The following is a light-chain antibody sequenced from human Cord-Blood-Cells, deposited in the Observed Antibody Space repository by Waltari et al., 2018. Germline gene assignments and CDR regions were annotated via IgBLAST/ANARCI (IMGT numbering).Light chain of an antibody. CDR1: QSVLYSSNNKNY. CDR3: QQYYSTPRT. V-gene: IGKV4-1*01. Sequence: DIVMTQAPDSLAVSLGERAPINRKPSQSVLYSSNNKNYLAWYQQKPGQPPKLLIYWASTRESGVADRFSGSGSGTDFTLTSSSLQAEDVAVYYCQQYYSTPRTFGQVTKVEIK. CDR2: WAS. J-gene: IGKJ1*01.